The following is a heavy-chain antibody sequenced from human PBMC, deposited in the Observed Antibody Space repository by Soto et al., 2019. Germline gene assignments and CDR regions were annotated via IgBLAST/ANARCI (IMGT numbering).Heavy chain of an antibody. CDR2: IKSKTDGGTT. CDR3: TTIPKLVTSYPYYYYYGMDV. V-gene: IGHV3-15*07. J-gene: IGHJ6*02. Sequence: GGSLRLSCAASGFTFSNAWMNWVRQAPGKGLEWVGRIKSKTDGGTTDYAAPVKGRFTISRDDSKNKLYLQMNSLKTEDTAVYYCTTIPKLVTSYPYYYYYGMDVWGQGTTVTVSS. D-gene: IGHD2-21*02. CDR1: GFTFSNAW.